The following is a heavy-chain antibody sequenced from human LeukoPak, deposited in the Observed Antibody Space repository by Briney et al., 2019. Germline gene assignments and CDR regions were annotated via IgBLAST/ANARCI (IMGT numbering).Heavy chain of an antibody. V-gene: IGHV4-34*01. CDR2: INHSGSP. CDR1: GASFNGYS. CDR3: ARRQTILAPRRSRGRQYFYDAMDV. J-gene: IGHJ6*02. Sequence: SETLSLTCAVHGASFNGYSWTWIRQPPGKVLECIGEINHSGSPSYNPSLKGRVTMSGDTSKNQFTLELTSVTAADTAIYYCARRQTILAPRRSRGRQYFYDAMDVWGQGTTVTVSS. D-gene: IGHD3-9*01.